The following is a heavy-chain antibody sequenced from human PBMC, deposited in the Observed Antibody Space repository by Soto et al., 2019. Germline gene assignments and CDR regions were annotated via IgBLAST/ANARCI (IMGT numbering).Heavy chain of an antibody. D-gene: IGHD2-21*01. CDR3: AREERKGIISWFDP. CDR2: IYYTGIT. V-gene: IGHV4-30-4*01. J-gene: IGHJ5*02. CDR1: GGSVSGVDYF. Sequence: SETLSLTCTVSGGSVSGVDYFWSWVRQSPGKGLEWIGYIYYTGITHLNPSLKSRLTMAVDTSKNEFSLKLTSVSAADTAVYFCAREERKGIISWFDPWGQGTPVTVSS.